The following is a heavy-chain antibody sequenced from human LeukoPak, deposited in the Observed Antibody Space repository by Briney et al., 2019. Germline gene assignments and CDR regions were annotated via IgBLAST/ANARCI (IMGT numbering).Heavy chain of an antibody. CDR3: ARGLKGYSSSWHYYYYYYMDV. CDR2: INHSGST. CDR1: GFTFSSYW. Sequence: GSLRLSCAASGFTFSSYWMSWVRQAPGKGLEWIGEINHSGSTNYNPSLKSRVTISVDTSKNQFSLKLSSVTAADTAVYYCARGLKGYSSSWHYYYYYYMDVWGKGTTVTVSS. V-gene: IGHV4-34*01. J-gene: IGHJ6*03. D-gene: IGHD6-13*01.